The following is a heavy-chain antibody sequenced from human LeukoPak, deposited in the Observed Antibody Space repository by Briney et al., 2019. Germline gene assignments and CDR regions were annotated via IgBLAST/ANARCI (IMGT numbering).Heavy chain of an antibody. D-gene: IGHD5-18*01. CDR1: GFTFSNYW. J-gene: IGHJ4*02. CDR3: AGEGEFGYGYFY. CDR2: IKQDGSEK. V-gene: IGHV3-7*01. Sequence: PGGSLRLSCAASGFTFSNYWMSWVRQAPGKGLEWVANIKQDGSEKNYVDSVKGRFTISRDNAKNSLYLQMNSLRAEDTAVYYCAGEGEFGYGYFYWGQGTLVTVSS.